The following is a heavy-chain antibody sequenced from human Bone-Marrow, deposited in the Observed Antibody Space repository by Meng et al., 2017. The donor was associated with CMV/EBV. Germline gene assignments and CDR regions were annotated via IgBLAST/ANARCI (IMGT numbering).Heavy chain of an antibody. CDR1: GFTFSSYS. J-gene: IGHJ6*02. V-gene: IGHV3-21*01. Sequence: GGSLRLSCAASGFTFSSYSMNWVRQAPGKGLEWVSSISSSSSYIYYADSVKGRFTISRDNAKNSLYLQMNSLRAEDTAVYYCASALESYYDFWSGYLLSQWNMDVWGQGTTVTVSS. CDR3: ASALESYYDFWSGYLLSQWNMDV. D-gene: IGHD3-3*01. CDR2: ISSSSSYI.